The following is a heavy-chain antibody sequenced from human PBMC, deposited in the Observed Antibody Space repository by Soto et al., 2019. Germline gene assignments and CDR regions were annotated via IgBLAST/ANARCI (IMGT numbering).Heavy chain of an antibody. CDR3: ARRYGLSAFDI. Sequence: PSETLSLTCAVYGGSFNDYYWSWIRQPPGKGLEWIGEINHTGHTNYNPSLKSRVTISVDTSKNQFSLKLSSVTAADTAVYYCARRYGLSAFDIWGQGTMVT. CDR1: GGSFNDYY. V-gene: IGHV4-34*01. CDR2: INHTGHT. D-gene: IGHD3-10*01. J-gene: IGHJ3*02.